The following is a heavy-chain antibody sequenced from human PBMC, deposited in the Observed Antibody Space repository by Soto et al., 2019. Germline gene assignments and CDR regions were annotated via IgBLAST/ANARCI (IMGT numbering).Heavy chain of an antibody. CDR3: AGRLATAASLDY. J-gene: IGHJ4*02. Sequence: EVQRVESGGGLIQPGGSLRLSCAASGLIVSSNYLTWVRQAPGKGLECVSITCSGGTTYYADSVRGRFTISSDNSKNTLYLQMNSLRAEDTAVYYCAGRLATAASLDYWGQGTLVTVSS. CDR2: TCSGGTT. D-gene: IGHD3-16*01. V-gene: IGHV3-53*01. CDR1: GLIVSSNY.